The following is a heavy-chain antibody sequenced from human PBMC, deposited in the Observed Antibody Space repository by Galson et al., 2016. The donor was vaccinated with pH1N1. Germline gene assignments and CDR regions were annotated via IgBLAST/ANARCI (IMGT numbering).Heavy chain of an antibody. Sequence: ETLSLTCSVSGVSISGYYWGWLRQSPGKGLDYVGYIYYNGHTNYSPSLKSRVTMSLDMSKNQFSLKLTSVTAADKAVYFCARSGSRYGSAAFDMWGQGTTVTVSS. CDR1: GVSISGYY. CDR3: ARSGSRYGSAAFDM. CDR2: IYYNGHT. V-gene: IGHV4-59*01. D-gene: IGHD5-18*01. J-gene: IGHJ3*02.